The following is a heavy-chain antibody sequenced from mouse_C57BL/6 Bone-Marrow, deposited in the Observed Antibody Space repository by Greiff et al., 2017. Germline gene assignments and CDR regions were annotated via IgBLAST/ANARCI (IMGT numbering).Heavy chain of an antibody. D-gene: IGHD3-2*02. J-gene: IGHJ4*01. Sequence: QVQLQQSGAELARPGASVKLSCKASGYTFTSYGISWVKQRTGQGLEWIGEIYPRSGNTYYNEKFKGKATLTADKSSSTAYMELRSLTSEDSAVYFCARGAQATSSYYAMDYWGQGTSVTVSS. CDR1: GYTFTSYG. CDR3: ARGAQATSSYYAMDY. V-gene: IGHV1-81*01. CDR2: IYPRSGNT.